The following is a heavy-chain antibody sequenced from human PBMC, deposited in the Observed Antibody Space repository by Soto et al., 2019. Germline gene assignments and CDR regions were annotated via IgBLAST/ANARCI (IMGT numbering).Heavy chain of an antibody. CDR2: ISYDGSNK. J-gene: IGHJ6*02. CDR3: ANLLAAAGWYYYYYYGMDV. CDR1: GFTFSSYG. D-gene: IGHD6-13*01. Sequence: AGGSLRLSCAASGFTFSSYGMHWVHQAPGKGLEWVAVISYDGSNKYYADSVKGRFTISRDNSKNTLYLQMNSLRAEDTAVYYCANLLAAAGWYYYYYYGMDVWGQGTTATVSS. V-gene: IGHV3-30*18.